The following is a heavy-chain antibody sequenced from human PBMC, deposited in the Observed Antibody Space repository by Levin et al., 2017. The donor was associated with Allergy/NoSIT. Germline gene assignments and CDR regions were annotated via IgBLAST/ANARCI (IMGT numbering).Heavy chain of an antibody. J-gene: IGHJ4*02. CDR1: GFTFSSYA. CDR2: ISYDGSNK. Sequence: GGSLRLSCAASGFTFSSYAMHWVRQAPGKGLEWVAVISYDGSNKYYADSVKGRFTISRDNSKNTLYLQMNSLRAEDTAVYYRARGGEAVAEVDYWGQGTLVTVSS. D-gene: IGHD6-19*01. CDR3: ARGGEAVAEVDY. V-gene: IGHV3-30*04.